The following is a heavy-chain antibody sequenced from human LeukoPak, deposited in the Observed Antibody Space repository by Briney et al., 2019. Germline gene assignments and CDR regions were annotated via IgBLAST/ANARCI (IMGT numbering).Heavy chain of an antibody. D-gene: IGHD6-19*01. CDR3: AGDPTRLVRGWFDH. CDR2: INPNSGGT. V-gene: IGHV1-2*02. J-gene: IGHJ5*02. Sequence: ASVKVSCKASGYTFTGYYMHWVRQAPGQGREWMGWINPNSGGTNYAQKFQGRVTMTRDTSISTAYMELSRLRSDDTAVYYCAGDPTRLVRGWFDHWGQGTLVTVSS. CDR1: GYTFTGYY.